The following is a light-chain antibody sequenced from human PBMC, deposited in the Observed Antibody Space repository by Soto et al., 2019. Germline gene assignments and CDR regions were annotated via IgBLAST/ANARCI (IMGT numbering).Light chain of an antibody. V-gene: IGLV2-23*01. Sequence: QSALTQPASVSGSPGQSITISCTGTSNDVGSYKLVSWYQQHPGKAPKLMIYEGSKRPSGVSNRFSGSKSGNTASLTISGLQAEDEADYYCCSYAGGSASVVFGGGTKLTVL. CDR1: SNDVGSYKL. CDR3: CSYAGGSASVV. J-gene: IGLJ2*01. CDR2: EGS.